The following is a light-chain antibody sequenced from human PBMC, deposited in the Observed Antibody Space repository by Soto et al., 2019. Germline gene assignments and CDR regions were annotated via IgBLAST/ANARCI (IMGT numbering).Light chain of an antibody. CDR2: AAS. V-gene: IGKV1-12*01. J-gene: IGKJ4*01. CDR1: QGISSW. Sequence: DIQLTQSPSSVSASVGDRVTITCRASQGISSWLAWYQGKPGKAPKLLIYAASILQSGIPSRFSGSGSGRDFTLTISSLRPEDFATYYCQQTANFPLTVGGGTKVDIK. CDR3: QQTANFPLT.